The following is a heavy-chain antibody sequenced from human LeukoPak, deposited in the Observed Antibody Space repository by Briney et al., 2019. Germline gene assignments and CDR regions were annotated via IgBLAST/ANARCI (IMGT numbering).Heavy chain of an antibody. CDR2: ISGSGGST. CDR1: GFTFSSYE. D-gene: IGHD3-10*01. CDR3: AKRSYGYYYMDV. J-gene: IGHJ6*03. V-gene: IGHV3-23*01. Sequence: GGSMRLSCAASGFTFSSYEMNWVRQAPGKGLEWVSAISGSGGSTYYADSVKGRFPISRDNSKNTLYLQMNSRRAEDTAVYYCAKRSYGYYYMDVWGKGTTVTVSS.